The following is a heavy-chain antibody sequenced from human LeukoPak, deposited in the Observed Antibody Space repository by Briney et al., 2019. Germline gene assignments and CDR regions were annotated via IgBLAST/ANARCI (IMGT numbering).Heavy chain of an antibody. J-gene: IGHJ3*02. Sequence: PGRSLRLSCAASGFTFSSYGMHWVRQAPGKGLEWVAVISYDGSNKYYADSVKGRFTISRDNSENTLYLQMNSLRAEDTAVFYCAKDMCSSTSCSRRAFDIWGQGTMVTVSS. CDR2: ISYDGSNK. CDR3: AKDMCSSTSCSRRAFDI. CDR1: GFTFSSYG. V-gene: IGHV3-30*18. D-gene: IGHD2-2*01.